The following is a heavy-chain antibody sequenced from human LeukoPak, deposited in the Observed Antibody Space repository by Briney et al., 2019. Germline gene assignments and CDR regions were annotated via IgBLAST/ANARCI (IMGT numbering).Heavy chain of an antibody. D-gene: IGHD3-22*01. CDR1: GGSFSGYY. CDR2: INHSGST. Sequence: SETLSLTCAVYGGSFSGYYWSWIRQPPGKGLEWIGEINHSGSTNYNPSLKSRVTISVDTSKNQFSLKLSSVTAADTAVYYCARRGVYYDSSGYIRGHYFDYWGQGTLVTVSS. CDR3: ARRGVYYDSSGYIRGHYFDY. J-gene: IGHJ4*02. V-gene: IGHV4-34*01.